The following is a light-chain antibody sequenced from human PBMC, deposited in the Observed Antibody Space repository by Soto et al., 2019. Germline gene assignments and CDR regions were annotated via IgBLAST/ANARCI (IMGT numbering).Light chain of an antibody. Sequence: DIVMTQSPATLSVSPGEGATLSCRASQSVRSKLAWYQKKPGQAPRLLIYGASTRATGIPARFSGSGSGTELTLTISSLQSEDFAIYYCQQYDNWPPMYTFGQGTKLEIK. V-gene: IGKV3-15*01. J-gene: IGKJ2*01. CDR1: QSVRSK. CDR3: QQYDNWPPMYT. CDR2: GAS.